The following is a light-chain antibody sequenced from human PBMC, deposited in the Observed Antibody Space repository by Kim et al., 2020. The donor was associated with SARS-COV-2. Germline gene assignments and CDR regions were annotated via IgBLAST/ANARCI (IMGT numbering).Light chain of an antibody. V-gene: IGLV3-27*01. Sequence: SYELTQPSSVSVSPGQTARITCSGDVLAKKYARWFQQKPGQAPVLVIYQDSERPSGIPERFSGSSSGTTVTLTISGAQVEDEADYYCCSAADNNVVFGGVTQLTVL. CDR2: QDS. CDR3: CSAADNNVV. J-gene: IGLJ2*01. CDR1: VLAKKY.